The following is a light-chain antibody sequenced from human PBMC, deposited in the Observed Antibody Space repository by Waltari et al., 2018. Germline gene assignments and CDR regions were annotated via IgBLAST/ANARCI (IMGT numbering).Light chain of an antibody. V-gene: IGLV2-14*03. CDR3: NSFTGSNTVI. Sequence: QSAPPQPASVSASPRPSTTISSTGTSSDVRRNNYASWFQHHPGKAPKLMIYDVRNRPSGVSDRFSGSKSDYTASLTISGLQAEDEAVYFCNSFTGSNTVIFGGGTKLTVL. CDR1: SSDVRRNNY. J-gene: IGLJ2*01. CDR2: DVR.